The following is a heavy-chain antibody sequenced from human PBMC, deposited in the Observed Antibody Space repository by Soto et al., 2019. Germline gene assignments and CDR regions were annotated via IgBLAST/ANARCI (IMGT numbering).Heavy chain of an antibody. D-gene: IGHD2-2*01. V-gene: IGHV6-1*01. CDR2: TYYRSKWYN. CDR3: ARAIVVVPAAIKNAFDI. Sequence: SQTLSLTCAISGDSVSSNSAAWNWIRQSPSRGLEWLGRTYYRSKWYNDYAVSVKSRITINPDTSKNQFSLQLNSVTPEDTAVYYCARAIVVVPAAIKNAFDIWAQGTMVTVSS. CDR1: GDSVSSNSAA. J-gene: IGHJ3*02.